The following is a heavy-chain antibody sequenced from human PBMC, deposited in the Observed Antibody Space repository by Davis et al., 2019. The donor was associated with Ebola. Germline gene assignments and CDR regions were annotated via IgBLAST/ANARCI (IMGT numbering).Heavy chain of an antibody. V-gene: IGHV3-53*01. D-gene: IGHD3-16*02. CDR3: ARDGVSEFIDLDY. CDR1: GFTVSSNY. CDR2: IYSGGST. J-gene: IGHJ4*02. Sequence: GGSLRLSCAASGFTVSSNYMSWVRQAPGKGLEWVSVIYSGGSTYYADSVKGRFTISRDNSKNTVYLQMNSLRAEDTAVYYCARDGVSEFIDLDYWGRGTLVTVSA.